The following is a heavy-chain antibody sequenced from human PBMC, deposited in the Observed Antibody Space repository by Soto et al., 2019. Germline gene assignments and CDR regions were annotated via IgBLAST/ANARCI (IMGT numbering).Heavy chain of an antibody. J-gene: IGHJ3*01. Sequence: QVQLVQSGPEVKRTGASVKVSCKASGYTFTNYGISWVRQAPGQGLDWMGWISTDNGITNTAQKVQGGVTMTTDTSTTTAYMELESLSSDDTAVYYWSSVRGTGMTVDGAAFDLWGQGTMVTVSS. CDR1: GYTFTNYG. D-gene: IGHD6-19*01. V-gene: IGHV1-18*01. CDR2: ISTDNGIT. CDR3: SSVRGTGMTVDGAAFDL.